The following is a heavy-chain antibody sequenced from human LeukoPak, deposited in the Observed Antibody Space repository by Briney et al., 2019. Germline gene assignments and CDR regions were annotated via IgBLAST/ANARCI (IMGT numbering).Heavy chain of an antibody. J-gene: IGHJ4*02. D-gene: IGHD7-27*01. CDR2: ISYDGSNK. CDR3: AKGTGYDY. V-gene: IGHV3-30*18. Sequence: GRSLRLSCAASGFTFSIYGMHWVRQAPGKGLEWVAVISYDGSNKYYADSVKGRFTISRDNSKNTLYLQMNSLRAEDTAVYYCAKGTGYDYWGQGTLVTVSS. CDR1: GFTFSIYG.